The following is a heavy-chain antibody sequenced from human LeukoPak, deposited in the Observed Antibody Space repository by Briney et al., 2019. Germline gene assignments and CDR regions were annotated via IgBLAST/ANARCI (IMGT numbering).Heavy chain of an antibody. D-gene: IGHD3-22*01. V-gene: IGHV1-69*06. CDR2: IIPIFGTA. Sequence: ASVKVSCKASGGTFSSYAISWVRQAPGQGLEWMGGIIPIFGTANYAQKFQGRVTITADKSTSTAYMELSSLRSEDTAVYYCARAPYYYDSSGQTNWYFDLWGRGTLVTVSS. CDR3: ARAPYYYDSSGQTNWYFDL. J-gene: IGHJ2*01. CDR1: GGTFSSYA.